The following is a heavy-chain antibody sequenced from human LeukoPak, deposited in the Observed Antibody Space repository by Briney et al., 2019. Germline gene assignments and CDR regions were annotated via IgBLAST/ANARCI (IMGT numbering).Heavy chain of an antibody. J-gene: IGHJ3*02. D-gene: IGHD6-19*01. V-gene: IGHV4-4*08. CDR3: ARILAVAGPNDAFDI. CDR1: GGSISSYY. Sequence: PSETLSLTCTVSGGSISSYYWSWIRQPPGKGLEWIGYIYTSGSTNYNPSLKSRVTMSVDTSKNQFSLKLSSVTAADTAVYYCARILAVAGPNDAFDIWGQGTMVTVSS. CDR2: IYTSGST.